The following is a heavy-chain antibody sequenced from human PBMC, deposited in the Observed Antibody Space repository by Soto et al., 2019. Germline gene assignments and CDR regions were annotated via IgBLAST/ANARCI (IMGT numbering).Heavy chain of an antibody. J-gene: IGHJ3*02. CDR2: INPNSGGT. CDR3: ARAGLVAVAGTLDAFDI. CDR1: GYTFTGYY. Sequence: ASVKVSCKASGYTFTGYYMHWVRQAPGQGLEWMGWINPNSGGTNYAQKFQGWVTMTRDTSISTAYMELSRLRSDDTAVYYCARAGLVAVAGTLDAFDIWGQGTMVTVSS. D-gene: IGHD6-19*01. V-gene: IGHV1-2*04.